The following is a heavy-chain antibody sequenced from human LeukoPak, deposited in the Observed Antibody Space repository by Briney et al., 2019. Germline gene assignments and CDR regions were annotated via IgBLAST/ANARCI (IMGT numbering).Heavy chain of an antibody. D-gene: IGHD4/OR15-4a*01. Sequence: GGSLRLSCAASGFTFSDFAMSWVRQAPGKGLEWVSGVTNTGNTTYYADSVKGRFTISKDNSKSTLHLQLNSLRAGDTAIYFCARHRNFGANFAIDYWGQGTLVTVSS. CDR3: ARHRNFGANFAIDY. V-gene: IGHV3-23*01. CDR1: GFTFSDFA. J-gene: IGHJ4*02. CDR2: VTNTGNTT.